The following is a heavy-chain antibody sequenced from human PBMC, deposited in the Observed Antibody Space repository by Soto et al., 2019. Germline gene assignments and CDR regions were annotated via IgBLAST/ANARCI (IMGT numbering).Heavy chain of an antibody. V-gene: IGHV3-15*01. CDR2: IKSKTDGGTT. CDR3: TTDIPLLYCSSTSCYALNYDILTGYYNSAQGNDAFDI. Sequence: GGSLRLSCAASGFTFSNAWMSWVRQAPGKGLEWVGRIKSKTDGGTTDYAAPVKGRFTISRDDSKNTLYLQMNSLKTEDTAVYYCTTDIPLLYCSSTSCYALNYDILTGYYNSAQGNDAFDIWGQGTMVTVSS. J-gene: IGHJ3*02. D-gene: IGHD3-9*01. CDR1: GFTFSNAW.